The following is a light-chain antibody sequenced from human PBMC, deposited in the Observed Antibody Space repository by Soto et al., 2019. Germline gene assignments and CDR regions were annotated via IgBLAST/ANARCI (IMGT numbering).Light chain of an antibody. J-gene: IGLJ2*01. Sequence: QSVLTQPPSASGSPGQSVTISCTGTSSDVGGYNYVSWYQQHAGKAPKLMIYEVSKRPSGVPDRFSGSKSGNTASLTVSGLQAEDEADYYCSSYAGNKNVIFGGGTKLTVL. CDR1: SSDVGGYNY. CDR2: EVS. V-gene: IGLV2-8*01. CDR3: SSYAGNKNVI.